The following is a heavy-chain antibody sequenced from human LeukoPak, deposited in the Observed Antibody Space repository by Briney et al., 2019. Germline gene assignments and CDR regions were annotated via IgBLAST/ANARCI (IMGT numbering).Heavy chain of an antibody. J-gene: IGHJ6*03. CDR2: IYYRGST. CDR1: GGSISSYY. CDR3: ARHLQNWNYAYYYYYMDV. D-gene: IGHD1-7*01. Sequence: PSETLSLTCTVSGGSISSYYWSWIRQPPGKGLEWIGYIYYRGSTNYNPSLKSRVTISVDTSKNQFSLKLSSVTAADTAVYYCARHLQNWNYAYYYYYMDVWGKGTTVTVSS. V-gene: IGHV4-59*08.